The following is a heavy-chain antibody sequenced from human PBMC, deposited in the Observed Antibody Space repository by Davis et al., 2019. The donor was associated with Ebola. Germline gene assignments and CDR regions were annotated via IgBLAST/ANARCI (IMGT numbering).Heavy chain of an antibody. V-gene: IGHV1-2*02. D-gene: IGHD2-2*01. CDR3: ARESGYCSSTSCSKQSFDY. J-gene: IGHJ4*02. CDR2: INPNTDDR. CDR1: GYIFTGYY. Sequence: ASVKVSCKTSGYIFTGYYMHWVRQAPGQGLEWMGWINPNTDDRGYVQKFQDRVTMTRDTSLNTVYMQLSGVTSDDTAVYFCARESGYCSSTSCSKQSFDYWGQGTLVTVSS.